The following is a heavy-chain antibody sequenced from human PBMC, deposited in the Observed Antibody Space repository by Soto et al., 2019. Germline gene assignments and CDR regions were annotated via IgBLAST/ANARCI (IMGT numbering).Heavy chain of an antibody. D-gene: IGHD5-12*01. CDR2: SRNKANSYTT. CDR1: GFTFNDHY. V-gene: IGHV3-72*01. Sequence: EVQLVESGGGLVQPGGSVTLSCAASGFTFNDHYMDWVRQAPGKGLEWVGRSRNKANSYTTEYAASVKGRFAISRDDSKNSLYLQMNSLKTEDSAIYYCTRLLRTSSGYDFDFWGQGTLVTVSS. CDR3: TRLLRTSSGYDFDF. J-gene: IGHJ4*02.